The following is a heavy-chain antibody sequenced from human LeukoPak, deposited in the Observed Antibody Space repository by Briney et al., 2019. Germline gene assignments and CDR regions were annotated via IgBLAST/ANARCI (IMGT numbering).Heavy chain of an antibody. Sequence: PSETLSLTCTVSAGSVSSGRYYWSWIRQPPGKGLEWIGYIYYSGSTNYNPSLKSRVTISVDTSKNQFSLKLSSVTAADTAVYYCARDQGSYGGFDYWGQGTLVTVSS. CDR2: IYYSGST. J-gene: IGHJ4*02. V-gene: IGHV4-61*01. CDR3: ARDQGSYGGFDY. CDR1: AGSVSSGRYY. D-gene: IGHD5-18*01.